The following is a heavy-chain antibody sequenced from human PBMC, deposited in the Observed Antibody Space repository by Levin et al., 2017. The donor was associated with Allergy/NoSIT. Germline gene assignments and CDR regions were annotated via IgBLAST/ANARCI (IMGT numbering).Heavy chain of an antibody. CDR3: ARGGCSSTSCLDY. Sequence: PSGGSLRLSCAASGFTFSNYWMHWVRQAPGKGLVWVSHINSDGSNTNYADSVKGRFTISRDNAKNTLYLQMNSLRAEDTAVYYCARGGCSSTSCLDYWGQGTLVTVAP. CDR1: GFTFSNYW. D-gene: IGHD2-2*01. V-gene: IGHV3-74*01. CDR2: INSDGSNT. J-gene: IGHJ4*02.